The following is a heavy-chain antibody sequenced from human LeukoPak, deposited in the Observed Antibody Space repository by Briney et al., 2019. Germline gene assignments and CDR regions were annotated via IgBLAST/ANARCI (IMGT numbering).Heavy chain of an antibody. CDR2: IYTSGST. V-gene: IGHV4-4*07. CDR3: ARDGGYTRVVVAATPPDAFDI. Sequence: PSETLSLTCTVSGGSVSSYYWSWIRQPAGKGLERIGRIYTSGSTNYNPSLKSRVTMSVDTSKNQFSLKLSSVTAADTAVYYCARDGGYTRVVVAATPPDAFDIWGQGTMVTVSS. D-gene: IGHD2-15*01. CDR1: GGSVSSYY. J-gene: IGHJ3*02.